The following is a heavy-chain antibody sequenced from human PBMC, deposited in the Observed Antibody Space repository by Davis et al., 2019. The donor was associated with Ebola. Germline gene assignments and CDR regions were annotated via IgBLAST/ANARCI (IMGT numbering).Heavy chain of an antibody. CDR2: LYRDGRT. D-gene: IGHD4-17*01. Sequence: GESLKISCAASGFIVSDKYMSWVRQPPGKGPEWVSVLYRDGRTHYADSVKGRFTVSSDNSNNTLFLQMDSLRAEDTAVYYCTRHVSGDFWYFDLWGRGTLVTVSS. CDR1: GFIVSDKY. CDR3: TRHVSGDFWYFDL. V-gene: IGHV3-53*01. J-gene: IGHJ2*01.